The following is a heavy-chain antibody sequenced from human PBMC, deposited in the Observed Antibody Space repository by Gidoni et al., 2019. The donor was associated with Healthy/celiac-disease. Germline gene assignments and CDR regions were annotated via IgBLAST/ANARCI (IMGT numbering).Heavy chain of an antibody. CDR1: GFTFSSYA. CDR3: AKDDSHTVTARNLYFDY. Sequence: EVQLLESGGGLVQPGGSLRLSCAASGFTFSSYAMSWVRQAPGKGLEWVSAIRGSGGSTYYADSVKGRFTISRDNSKNTLYLQMNSLRAEDTAVYYCAKDDSHTVTARNLYFDYWGQGTLVTVSS. J-gene: IGHJ4*02. CDR2: IRGSGGST. D-gene: IGHD4-17*01. V-gene: IGHV3-23*01.